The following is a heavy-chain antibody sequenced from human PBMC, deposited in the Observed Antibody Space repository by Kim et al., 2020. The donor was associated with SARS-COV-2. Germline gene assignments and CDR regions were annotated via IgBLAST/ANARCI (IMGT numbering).Heavy chain of an antibody. J-gene: IGHJ4*02. CDR1: GFTFNNYA. V-gene: IGHV3-30*18. CDR3: AKDRSGDGGNFDY. CDR2: ISYDGSSK. D-gene: IGHD2-15*01. Sequence: GGSLRLSCAASGFTFNNYAIHWVRQAPGQGLEWVAVISYDGSSKYYADSVKGRFTISRDNSKNTLFLQMNSLRAEDTSVYYCAKDRSGDGGNFDYWGQGAGVIVSS.